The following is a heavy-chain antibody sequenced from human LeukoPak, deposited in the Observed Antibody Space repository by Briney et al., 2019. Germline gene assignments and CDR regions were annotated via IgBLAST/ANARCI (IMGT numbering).Heavy chain of an antibody. Sequence: ASVKVSCKASGYTFTGYYIHWVRQAPGQGLEWLGRINLSSGGTSYAQKFQGRITMSRDTSISTAYMEVSRLRSDDTAVYYCARVLYSGSYVFDYWGQGTLVPVSS. CDR3: ARVLYSGSYVFDY. CDR1: GYTFTGYY. J-gene: IGHJ4*02. V-gene: IGHV1-2*06. CDR2: INLSSGGT. D-gene: IGHD1-26*01.